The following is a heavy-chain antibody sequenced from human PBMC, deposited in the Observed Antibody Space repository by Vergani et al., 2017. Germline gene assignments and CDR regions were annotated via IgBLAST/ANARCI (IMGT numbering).Heavy chain of an antibody. CDR2: IYYSGSP. V-gene: IGHV4-30-4*01. CDR3: ERDLRLKGSGSKYYGMDV. J-gene: IGHJ6*02. D-gene: IGHD3-10*01. Sequence: QVQLQESGPGLVKPSQTLSLTCTVSGGSISSGDYYWSWIRQPPGKGLEWIGYIYYSGSPYYNPSLKSRVTISVDTSKNQFSLKLSSVTAADTAVYYCERDLRLKGSGSKYYGMDVWGQGTTVTVSS. CDR1: GGSISSGDYY.